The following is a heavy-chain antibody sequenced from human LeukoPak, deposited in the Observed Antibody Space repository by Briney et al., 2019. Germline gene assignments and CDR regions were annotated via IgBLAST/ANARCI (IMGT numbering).Heavy chain of an antibody. D-gene: IGHD1-1*01. Sequence: GGSLRLSCAASGFTFSSCAMSWVRQAPGKGLEWVSAISGSGGSTYYADSVKGRFTISRDNSKNTLYLQMNSLRAEDTAVYYCAKARVPRTVWDYWGQGTLVTVSS. CDR1: GFTFSSCA. CDR3: AKARVPRTVWDY. J-gene: IGHJ4*02. V-gene: IGHV3-23*01. CDR2: ISGSGGST.